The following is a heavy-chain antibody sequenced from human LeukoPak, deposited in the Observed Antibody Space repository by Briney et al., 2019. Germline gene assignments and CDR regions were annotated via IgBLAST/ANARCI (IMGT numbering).Heavy chain of an antibody. CDR3: TKGGRRDILTY. CDR2: IYDSGST. CDR1: GGSTSSYY. J-gene: IGHJ4*02. Sequence: SETLSLTCTVSGGSTSSYYWSWIRQPPGKGLEWIGYIYDSGSTNYNPSLKSRVTISVDASKNQFALKLTSVTAADTAVYYCTKGGRRDILTYWGQGILVTVSP. V-gene: IGHV4-59*01. D-gene: IGHD3-9*01.